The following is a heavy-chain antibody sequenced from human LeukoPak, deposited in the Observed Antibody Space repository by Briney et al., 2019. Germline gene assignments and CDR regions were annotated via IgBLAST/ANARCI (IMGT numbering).Heavy chain of an antibody. D-gene: IGHD2/OR15-2a*01. CDR1: GFTFSSYA. CDR3: VSFYETY. V-gene: IGHV3-23*01. Sequence: GGSLRLSCAVSGFTFSSYAMSWVRQAPGKGLEWVSAISGSGENTYYADSVKGRFTISKDNAKNTVYLQMNSLRAEDTAVYYCVSFYETYWGRGTLVTVSS. CDR2: ISGSGENT. J-gene: IGHJ4*02.